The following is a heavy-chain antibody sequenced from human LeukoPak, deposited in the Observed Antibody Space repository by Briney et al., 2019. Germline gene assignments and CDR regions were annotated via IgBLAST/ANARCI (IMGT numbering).Heavy chain of an antibody. CDR2: ISSSSSYI. D-gene: IGHD3-10*01. Sequence: PGGSLRLSCAASGFTFSSYSMNWVRQAPGKGLEWVSSISSSSSYIYYADSVKGRFTISRDNAKNSLYLQMNSLRAEDTAVYYCARHERTMVRGVDRDYYYYYMDVWGKGTTVTVSS. J-gene: IGHJ6*03. V-gene: IGHV3-21*01. CDR3: ARHERTMVRGVDRDYYYYYMDV. CDR1: GFTFSSYS.